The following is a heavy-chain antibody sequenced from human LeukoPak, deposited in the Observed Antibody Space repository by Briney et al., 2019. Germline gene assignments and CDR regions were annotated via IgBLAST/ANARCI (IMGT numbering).Heavy chain of an antibody. CDR1: GFTFSNYW. Sequence: PGGSLRLSCAVSGFTFSNYWMHWVRQAPGKGLVWVSCLQSDGITTSYADSVKGRFTISRDNAKNTLYLQMNSLRAEDTAVYYCAREPGTGGYFDYWGQGTLVTVSS. D-gene: IGHD6-13*01. CDR3: AREPGTGGYFDY. CDR2: LQSDGITT. V-gene: IGHV3-74*01. J-gene: IGHJ4*02.